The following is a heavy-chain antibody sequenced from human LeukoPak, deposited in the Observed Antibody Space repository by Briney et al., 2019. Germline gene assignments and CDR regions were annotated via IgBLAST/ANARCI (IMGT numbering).Heavy chain of an antibody. Sequence: GGSLSLSCAASGFTFSSYGMHWVRQAPGKGLEWVAVIWYDGSNKYYADSVNGRFTISRDNSKNTLYLQMNSLRAEDTAVYYCAREHIVVVTATFYYYYGMDVWGQGTTVTVSS. CDR3: AREHIVVVTATFYYYYGMDV. CDR2: IWYDGSNK. CDR1: GFTFSSYG. D-gene: IGHD2-21*02. J-gene: IGHJ6*02. V-gene: IGHV3-33*01.